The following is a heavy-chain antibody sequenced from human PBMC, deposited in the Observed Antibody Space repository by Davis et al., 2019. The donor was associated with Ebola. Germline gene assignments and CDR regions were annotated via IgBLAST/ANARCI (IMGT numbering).Heavy chain of an antibody. J-gene: IGHJ4*02. CDR3: ARVRFGDTAVDY. V-gene: IGHV3-13*01. CDR1: GFTFSSYD. D-gene: IGHD5-18*01. Sequence: GESLKISCAASGFTFSSYDMHWARQGTGKGLEWVSAIGTAGDTYYPGSVKGRFTISRENAKNSLYLQMNSLRAEDTAVYYCARVRFGDTAVDYWGQGTLVTVSS. CDR2: IGTAGDT.